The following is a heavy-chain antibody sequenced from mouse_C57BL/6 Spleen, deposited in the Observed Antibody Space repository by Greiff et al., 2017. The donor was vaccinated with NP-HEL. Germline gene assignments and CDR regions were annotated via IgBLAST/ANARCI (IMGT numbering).Heavy chain of an antibody. CDR1: GFTFSSYG. J-gene: IGHJ2*01. V-gene: IGHV5-6*01. D-gene: IGHD1-1*01. CDR3: ARQDGSRGYFDY. Sequence: EVKVVESGGDLVKPGGSLKLSCAASGFTFSSYGMSWVRQTPDKRLEWVATISSGGSYTYYPDSVKGRFTISRDNAKNTLYLQMSSLKSKDTAMYYCARQDGSRGYFDYWGQGTTLTVSS. CDR2: ISSGGSYT.